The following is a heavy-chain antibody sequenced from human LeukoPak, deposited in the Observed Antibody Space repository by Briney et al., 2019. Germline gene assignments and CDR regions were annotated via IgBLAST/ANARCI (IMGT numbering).Heavy chain of an antibody. Sequence: GGSLRLSCAASGFTFSSYWMSWVRQAPGKGLEWVANIKQDGSEKYYVDSVKGRFTISRDNAKSSLYLQMNSLRAEDTAVYYCIPEYYYGMDVWGQGTTVTVSS. CDR3: IPEYYYGMDV. J-gene: IGHJ6*02. D-gene: IGHD1-14*01. CDR2: IKQDGSEK. CDR1: GFTFSSYW. V-gene: IGHV3-7*02.